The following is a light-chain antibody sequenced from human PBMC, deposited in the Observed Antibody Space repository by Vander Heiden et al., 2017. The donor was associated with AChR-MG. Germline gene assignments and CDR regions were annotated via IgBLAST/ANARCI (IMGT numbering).Light chain of an antibody. Sequence: QSALTQPASVSGSPGQSITISCTGTSSDVGGYNYVSWYQQQPGKAPKLMIYDVSNRPSGVSNRFSGSKSGNTASLTISGLQAEDEADYYCSSYTSSSPYVFGTGTKVTAL. V-gene: IGLV2-14*01. CDR1: SSDVGGYNY. CDR3: SSYTSSSPYV. CDR2: DVS. J-gene: IGLJ1*01.